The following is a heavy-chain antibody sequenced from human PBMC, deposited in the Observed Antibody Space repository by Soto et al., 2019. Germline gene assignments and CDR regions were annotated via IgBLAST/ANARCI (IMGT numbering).Heavy chain of an antibody. Sequence: SETLSLTCTVSGGSISSYYWSWIRQPPGKGLEWIGYIYYSGSTNYSPSLKSRVTISVDTSKNQFSLTLSSVTAADTAVYYCARQSHELEAGFDYWGQGTLVTVSS. V-gene: IGHV4-59*08. CDR1: GGSISSYY. CDR2: IYYSGST. J-gene: IGHJ4*02. CDR3: ARQSHELEAGFDY. D-gene: IGHD6-13*01.